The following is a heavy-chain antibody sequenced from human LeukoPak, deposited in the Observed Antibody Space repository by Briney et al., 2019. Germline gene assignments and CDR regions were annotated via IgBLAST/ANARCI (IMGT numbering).Heavy chain of an antibody. V-gene: IGHV3-30*02. CDR2: IQFHGSDI. CDR1: GFTYSSYW. CDR3: AKDNPIEKVPGLGPGS. J-gene: IGHJ5*02. Sequence: PGGSLRLSCAASGFTYSSYWMHWVRQAPGRGLEWVAFIQFHGSDIFYADSVEGRFTISRDNSKNTLYLQMNSLRPEDTAVYYCAKDNPIEKVPGLGPGSWGQGTLVTVSS. D-gene: IGHD2-2*01.